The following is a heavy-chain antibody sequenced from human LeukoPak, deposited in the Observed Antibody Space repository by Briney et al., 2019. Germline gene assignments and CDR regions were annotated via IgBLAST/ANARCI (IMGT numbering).Heavy chain of an antibody. CDR3: ARANYVWGSYRFGY. CDR2: INPNSGGT. CDR1: GYTFTGYY. J-gene: IGHJ4*02. D-gene: IGHD3-16*02. Sequence: ASVKVSCKASGYTFTGYYMHWVQQAPGQGLEWMGWINPNSGGTNYAQKFQGRVTMTRDTSISTAYMELSRLRSDDTAVYYCARANYVWGSYRFGYWGQGTLVTVSS. V-gene: IGHV1-2*02.